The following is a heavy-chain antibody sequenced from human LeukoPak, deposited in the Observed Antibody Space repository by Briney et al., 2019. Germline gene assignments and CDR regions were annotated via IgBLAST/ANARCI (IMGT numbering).Heavy chain of an antibody. CDR2: INTDGTVT. CDR3: ATKQWLAPPPDS. CDR1: GFTFITYW. Sequence: PGGSLRLSCAASGFTFITYWLLWVRQAPGKGLESVSRINTDGTVTTYADSVKGRFTVSRDNADNTMFLQMNSVRDEDTAVYYCATKQWLAPPPDSWGQGTPVTVSS. D-gene: IGHD6-19*01. J-gene: IGHJ4*02. V-gene: IGHV3-74*01.